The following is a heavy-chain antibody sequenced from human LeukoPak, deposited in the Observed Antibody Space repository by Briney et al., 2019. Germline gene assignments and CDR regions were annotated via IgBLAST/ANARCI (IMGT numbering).Heavy chain of an antibody. CDR3: AKDAKSGWTVLFGD. CDR1: GFTFSSYG. D-gene: IGHD6-19*01. J-gene: IGHJ4*02. Sequence: GRSLLLSCAASGFTFSSYGMHWVRPAPGKGLEWVAVISYDGSNKYYADSVKGRFTISRDNSKNTLYLQMNNLRAEDTAVYYCAKDAKSGWTVLFGDWGQGTLVTVSS. CDR2: ISYDGSNK. V-gene: IGHV3-30*18.